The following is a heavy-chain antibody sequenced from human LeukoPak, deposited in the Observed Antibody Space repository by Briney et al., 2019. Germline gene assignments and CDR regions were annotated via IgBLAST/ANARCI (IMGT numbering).Heavy chain of an antibody. J-gene: IGHJ4*02. Sequence: ETLSLTCAVYGGSFSGYYWSWIRQPPGKGLEWIGEINHSGSTNYNPSLKSRVTISVDTSKNQFSLKLSSVTAADTAVYYCAKHYMGSSYNRGCDCWGQGTQVTVSS. CDR2: INHSGST. CDR1: GGSFSGYY. V-gene: IGHV4-34*01. D-gene: IGHD3-10*01. CDR3: AKHYMGSSYNRGCDC.